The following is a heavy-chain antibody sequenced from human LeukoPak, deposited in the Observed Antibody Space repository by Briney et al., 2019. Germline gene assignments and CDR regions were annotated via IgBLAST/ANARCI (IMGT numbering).Heavy chain of an antibody. V-gene: IGHV3-66*01. J-gene: IGHJ4*02. D-gene: IGHD1-1*01. Sequence: GGSLRLSCAASGFTFSSYSMTWVRQAPGKGLEWVSVIYSGGSTYYADSVKGRFTISRDNAKNTLYLQTNSLSAEDTAVYYCARATRGFSNGPFDYWGQGTLVTVSS. CDR2: IYSGGST. CDR3: ARATRGFSNGPFDY. CDR1: GFTFSSYS.